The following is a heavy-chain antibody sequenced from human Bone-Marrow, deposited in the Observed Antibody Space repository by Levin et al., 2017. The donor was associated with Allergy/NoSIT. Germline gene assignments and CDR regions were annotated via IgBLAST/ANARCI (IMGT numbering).Heavy chain of an antibody. CDR1: GFTFSSYS. Sequence: GESLKISCAASGFTFSSYSMNWVRQAPGKGLEWVSSISSSSSYIYYADSVKGRFTISRDNAKNSLYLQMNSLRAEDTAVYYCARDFYYYDSSGYQQFDYWGQGTLVTVSS. D-gene: IGHD3-22*01. V-gene: IGHV3-21*01. CDR3: ARDFYYYDSSGYQQFDY. J-gene: IGHJ4*02. CDR2: ISSSSSYI.